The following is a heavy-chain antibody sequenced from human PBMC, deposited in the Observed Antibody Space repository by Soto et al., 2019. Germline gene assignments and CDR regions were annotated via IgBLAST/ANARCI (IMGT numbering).Heavy chain of an antibody. CDR2: IYYSGYT. Sequence: SETLSLTCTVSGGSISDYYWSWIRQPPGKGLEWIGYIYYSGYTYYNPSHKSRVTISVDTSKNQFSLKLSSVTAADTAVYYCAREPSIWGQGTLVTVSA. CDR1: GGSISDYY. CDR3: AREPSI. J-gene: IGHJ4*02. V-gene: IGHV4-59*12.